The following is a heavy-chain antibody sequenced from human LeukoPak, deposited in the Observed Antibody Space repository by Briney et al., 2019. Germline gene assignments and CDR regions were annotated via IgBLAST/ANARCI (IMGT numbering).Heavy chain of an antibody. Sequence: ASVKVSCKASGYTFTRYYMHWLRQAPGQGLEWMGVINPSGTSTTYAQKFQGRVTMTRDTSTSTVYMELGSLSSAAAAVYYCVSVRFRDMNGPANWGQGTMVTVSS. J-gene: IGHJ4*01. D-gene: IGHD2-8*01. CDR2: INPSGTST. CDR3: VSVRFRDMNGPAN. CDR1: GYTFTRYY. V-gene: IGHV1-46*01.